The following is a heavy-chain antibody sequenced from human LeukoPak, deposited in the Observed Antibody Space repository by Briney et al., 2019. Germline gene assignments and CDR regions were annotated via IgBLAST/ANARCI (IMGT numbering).Heavy chain of an antibody. Sequence: SVKVSCKASGGTFSSYAISWVRQAPGQGLEWMGGIIPIFGTANYAQKFQGRVTITADKSTSTAYMELSSLRSEDTAVYYCASHYGYCSGGSCYGGLRYYYYYMDVWGKGTTVTVSS. CDR3: ASHYGYCSGGSCYGGLRYYYYYMDV. D-gene: IGHD2-15*01. CDR2: IIPIFGTA. J-gene: IGHJ6*03. CDR1: GGTFSSYA. V-gene: IGHV1-69*06.